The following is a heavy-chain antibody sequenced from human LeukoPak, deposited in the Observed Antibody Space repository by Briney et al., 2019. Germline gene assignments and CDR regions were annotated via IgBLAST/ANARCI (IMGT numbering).Heavy chain of an antibody. V-gene: IGHV3-23*01. J-gene: IGHJ4*01. CDR3: AIDFWSGYSDY. D-gene: IGHD3-3*01. CDR1: GFTFSSYA. Sequence: SGGSLRLSCAASGFTFSSYAMSWVRQAPGKGLEWVSAISGSGGTTYYADSVKGRFTISRDNSKNTLYLQMDSLRAEDTAVYYCAIDFWSGYSDYWGQGTLVTVSS. CDR2: ISGSGGTT.